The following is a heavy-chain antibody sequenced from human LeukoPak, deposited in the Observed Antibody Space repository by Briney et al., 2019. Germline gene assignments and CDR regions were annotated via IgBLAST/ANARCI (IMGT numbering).Heavy chain of an antibody. CDR2: ISGSGGST. D-gene: IGHD6-19*01. J-gene: IGHJ4*02. V-gene: IGHV3-23*01. Sequence: GGSLRLSCAASGFTFSSYGMSWVRQAPGKGLEWVSAISGSGGSTYYADSVKGRFTISRDNSKNTLYLQMNGLRAEDTAVYYCAKFRYSSGWSPFDYWGQGTLVTVSS. CDR1: GFTFSSYG. CDR3: AKFRYSSGWSPFDY.